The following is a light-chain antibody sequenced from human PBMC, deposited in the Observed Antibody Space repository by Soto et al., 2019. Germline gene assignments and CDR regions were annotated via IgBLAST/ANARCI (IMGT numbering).Light chain of an antibody. J-gene: IGKJ1*01. CDR2: AAS. Sequence: EIVLTQSPGTLSLSAGERATLSCRASRSVSSKFLAWYQQKPGQAPRLLIYAASNRATGIPDRFSGSGSGTDFTLTISRLEPEDFAVYYCQQSGSSPPTFGQGTKVDIK. V-gene: IGKV3-20*01. CDR1: RSVSSKF. CDR3: QQSGSSPPT.